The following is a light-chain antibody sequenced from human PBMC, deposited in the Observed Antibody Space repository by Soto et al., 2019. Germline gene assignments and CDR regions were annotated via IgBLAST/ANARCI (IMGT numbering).Light chain of an antibody. CDR1: QSISSSY. J-gene: IGKJ1*01. Sequence: VLTQSPVTLSLSPGEGATLSCRASQSISSSYLSWYQQKPGQAPRLLIYGASTRATGIPARFSGSGSGTEFTLTISSLQSEDFAVYYCQQYNNWPPGTFGQGTKVDIK. CDR3: QQYNNWPPGT. CDR2: GAS. V-gene: IGKV3D-7*01.